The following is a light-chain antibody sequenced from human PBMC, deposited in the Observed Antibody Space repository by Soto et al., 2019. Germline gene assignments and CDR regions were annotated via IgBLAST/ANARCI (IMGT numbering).Light chain of an antibody. CDR2: EVT. V-gene: IGLV2-8*01. CDR1: SSDVGGYNF. CDR3: SSYAGSKNRYV. J-gene: IGLJ1*01. Sequence: QSALTQPPSASGSRGQSVTISCTGTSSDVGGYNFVSWYQQHPGKAPKVILYEVTKRPSGVPDRFSGSKSGNTASLTVSGIQTEDAAHYYCSSYAGSKNRYVVGTGTKVTVL.